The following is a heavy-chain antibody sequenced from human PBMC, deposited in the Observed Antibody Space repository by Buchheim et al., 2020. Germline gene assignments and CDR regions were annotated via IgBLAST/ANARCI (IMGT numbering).Heavy chain of an antibody. CDR1: GFTFSSYG. D-gene: IGHD3-22*01. CDR3: AKDGGMIVVVIPFEGPDY. J-gene: IGHJ4*02. V-gene: IGHV3-30*18. CDR2: ISYDGSNK. Sequence: QVQLVESGGGVVQPGRSLRLSCAASGFTFSSYGMHWVRQAPGKGLEWVAVISYDGSNKYYADSVKGRFTISRDNSKNTLYLQMNSLRAEDTAVYYCAKDGGMIVVVIPFEGPDYWGQGTL.